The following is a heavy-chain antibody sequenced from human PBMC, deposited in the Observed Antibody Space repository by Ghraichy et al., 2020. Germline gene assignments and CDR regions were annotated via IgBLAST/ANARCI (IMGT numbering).Heavy chain of an antibody. CDR2: IYTTGST. D-gene: IGHD6-25*01. CDR3: ARYLRGYVHPYTYFDH. Sequence: SETLSLTCSVSGGSVSSGTYYWTWIRQPPGKALEWIGYIYTTGSTYYNPSLKSRLTVSLDTSKNQFSLKLRSVTAADTAVYFYARYLRGYVHPYTYFDHWGQGNLVTVSS. CDR1: GGSVSSGTYY. J-gene: IGHJ4*02. V-gene: IGHV4-61*01.